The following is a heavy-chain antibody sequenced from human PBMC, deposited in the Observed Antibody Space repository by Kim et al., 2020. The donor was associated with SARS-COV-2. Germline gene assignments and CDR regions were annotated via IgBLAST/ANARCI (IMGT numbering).Heavy chain of an antibody. CDR2: INHSGST. CDR1: GGSFSGYY. CDR3: ARAVYYYGSGSPPLLYYYYGMDV. Sequence: SETLSLTCAVYGGSFSGYYWSWIRQPPGKGLEWIGEINHSGSTNYNPSLKSRVTISVDTSKNQFSLKLSSVTAADTAVYYCARAVYYYGSGSPPLLYYYYGMDVWGQVTTVTVSS. D-gene: IGHD3-10*01. J-gene: IGHJ6*02. V-gene: IGHV4-34*01.